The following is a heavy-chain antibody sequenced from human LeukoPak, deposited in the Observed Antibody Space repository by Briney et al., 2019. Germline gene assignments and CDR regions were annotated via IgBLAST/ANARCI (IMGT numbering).Heavy chain of an antibody. V-gene: IGHV3-7*01. D-gene: IGHD2-15*01. CDR1: GFPFSSYW. CDR3: ARQHCSGGDCYFFD. Sequence: PGGSLRLSCVASGFPFSSYWMTWVRQAPGKGLEWVANIKQDGSKKSYVDSVKGRITISRDNSKNTLYLQLNSLRAEDTAVYYCARQHCSGGDCYFFDWGQGTLVTVSS. J-gene: IGHJ4*02. CDR2: IKQDGSKK.